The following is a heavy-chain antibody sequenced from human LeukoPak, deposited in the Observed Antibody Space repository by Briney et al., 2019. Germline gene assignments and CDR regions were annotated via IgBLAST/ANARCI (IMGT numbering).Heavy chain of an antibody. D-gene: IGHD5-12*01. V-gene: IGHV3-30*01. CDR1: GFTFSSYA. J-gene: IGHJ6*03. Sequence: GRSLRLSCAASGFTFSSYAMHWVRQAPGKGLEWVAVISYDGSNKYYADSVKGRFTISRDNSKNTLYLQMNSLRAEDTAVYYCSRGGYSGYDSNYYYMDVWGKGTTVTVSS. CDR3: SRGGYSGYDSNYYYMDV. CDR2: ISYDGSNK.